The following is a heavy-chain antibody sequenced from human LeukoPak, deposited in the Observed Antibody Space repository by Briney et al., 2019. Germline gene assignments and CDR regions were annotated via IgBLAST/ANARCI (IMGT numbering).Heavy chain of an antibody. CDR2: IYPADSDT. D-gene: IGHD1-26*01. V-gene: IGHV5-51*01. CDR3: ARHEVGATDF. CDR1: GYSFPNYW. J-gene: IGHJ4*02. Sequence: GESLKISCKVSGYSFPNYWIGWVRQMPGKGLEWMGLIYPADSDTRYSPSFQGQVTISADKSISTAYLQWSSLKASDTAMYFCARHEVGATDFWGQGTLVTVSS.